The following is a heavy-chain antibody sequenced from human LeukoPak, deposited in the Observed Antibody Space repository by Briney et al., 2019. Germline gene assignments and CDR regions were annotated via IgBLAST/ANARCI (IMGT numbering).Heavy chain of an antibody. Sequence: PSETLSLTCTVSGGSISSYYWSWIRQPPGKGLEWIGYIYYSGSTNYNPSLKSRVTISVDTSKNQFSLKLSSVTAADTAVYYCARGLWFGELLHYGMDVWGKGTTVTVSS. CDR1: GGSISSYY. D-gene: IGHD3-10*01. CDR3: ARGLWFGELLHYGMDV. V-gene: IGHV4-59*01. CDR2: IYYSGST. J-gene: IGHJ6*04.